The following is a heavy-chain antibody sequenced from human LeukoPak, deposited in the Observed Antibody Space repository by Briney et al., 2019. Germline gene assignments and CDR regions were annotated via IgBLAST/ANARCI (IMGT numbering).Heavy chain of an antibody. CDR3: ARVYYYYDSSGILTLYFDY. D-gene: IGHD3-22*01. J-gene: IGHJ4*02. CDR2: VNPTSGGT. Sequence: GASVKVSCKTSGYTFTSYYMHWVPQAPGQGLEWMGWVNPTSGGTNYAQKFQGRVTMTRDTSISTAYMELSRLRSDDTAVYYCARVYYYYDSSGILTLYFDYWGQGTLVTVSS. V-gene: IGHV1-2*02. CDR1: GYTFTSYY.